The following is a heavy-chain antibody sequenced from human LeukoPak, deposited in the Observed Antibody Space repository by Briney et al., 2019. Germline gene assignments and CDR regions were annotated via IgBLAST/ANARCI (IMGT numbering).Heavy chain of an antibody. J-gene: IGHJ6*03. CDR3: ARDKGSHSSGWSYYYYYMDV. D-gene: IGHD6-19*01. CDR2: INHSGST. CDR1: GGSFSGYY. Sequence: SETLSLTCAVYGGSFSGYYWSWIRQPPGKGLEWIGEINHSGSTNYNPSLKSRVTISVDTSKNQFSLKLSSVAAADTAVYYCARDKGSHSSGWSYYYYYMDVWGKGTTVTISS. V-gene: IGHV4-34*01.